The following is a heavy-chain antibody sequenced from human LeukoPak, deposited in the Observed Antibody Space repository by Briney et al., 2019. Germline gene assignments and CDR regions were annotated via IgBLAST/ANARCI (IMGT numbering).Heavy chain of an antibody. CDR3: ASYSGSYYVFDY. Sequence: GGSLRLSCAASGFTFSSYAMSWVRQAPGKGLEWVSAISGSGGSTYYADSVKGRFTISRDNPKNTLYLQMNSLRAEDTAVYYCASYSGSYYVFDYWGQGTLVTVSS. CDR1: GFTFSSYA. V-gene: IGHV3-23*01. J-gene: IGHJ4*02. CDR2: ISGSGGST. D-gene: IGHD1-26*01.